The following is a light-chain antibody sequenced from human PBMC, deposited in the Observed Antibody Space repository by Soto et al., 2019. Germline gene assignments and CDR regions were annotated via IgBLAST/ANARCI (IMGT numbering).Light chain of an antibody. CDR2: LNSDGSH. CDR1: SGHSSYA. CDR3: QPRGTGIVV. J-gene: IGLJ2*01. V-gene: IGLV4-69*01. Sequence: QPVLTQSPSASASLGASVKLTCTLSSGHSSYAIAWHQQQPEKGPRYLMKLNSDGSHSKGDGIPDRFSGSSSGAERYLTIPSLRSEDEADPHCQPRGTGIVVFAGGTKLTVL.